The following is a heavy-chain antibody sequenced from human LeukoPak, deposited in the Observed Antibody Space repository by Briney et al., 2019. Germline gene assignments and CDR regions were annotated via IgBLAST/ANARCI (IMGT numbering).Heavy chain of an antibody. CDR2: IKSKTDGGTT. CDR3: TSSLDSAHLRAFDI. D-gene: IGHD3-3*02. CDR1: GFTFSNAW. J-gene: IGHJ3*02. V-gene: IGHV3-15*01. Sequence: GGSLRLSCAASGFTFSNAWMSWVRQAPGKGLEWVGRIKSKTDGGTTDYAAPVKGRFTISRDDSKNTVYLRMNSLKTEDTGVYYCTSSLDSAHLRAFDIWGQGTLVTVSS.